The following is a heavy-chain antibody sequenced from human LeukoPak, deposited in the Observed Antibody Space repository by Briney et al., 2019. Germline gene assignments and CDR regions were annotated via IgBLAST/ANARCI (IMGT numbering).Heavy chain of an antibody. CDR1: GFTVSSNY. CDR2: IYSGGST. Sequence: GGSLRLSCAASGFTVSSNYMSWVRQAPGKGLEWVSVIYSGGSTYYADSVKGLFTISRDNSKNTLYLQMNSLRAEDTAVYYCAKGSGSYPFDYWGQGTLVTVSS. D-gene: IGHD3-10*01. J-gene: IGHJ4*02. CDR3: AKGSGSYPFDY. V-gene: IGHV3-53*01.